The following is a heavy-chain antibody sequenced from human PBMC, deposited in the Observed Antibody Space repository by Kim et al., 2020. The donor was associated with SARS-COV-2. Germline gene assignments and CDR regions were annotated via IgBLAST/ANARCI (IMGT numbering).Heavy chain of an antibody. D-gene: IGHD3-10*01. CDR1: GFAFNDYW. CDR2: IKHDGSEK. Sequence: GGSLRLSCAACGFAFNDYWMTWIRQAPGKGLEWVAGIKHDGSEKLYVDSVKGRFTISRDNAKTSLYLQMNSLRAEDKAVYYCTRDLYGSGRGFDPWGQGTLVTVSS. J-gene: IGHJ5*02. V-gene: IGHV3-7*05. CDR3: TRDLYGSGRGFDP.